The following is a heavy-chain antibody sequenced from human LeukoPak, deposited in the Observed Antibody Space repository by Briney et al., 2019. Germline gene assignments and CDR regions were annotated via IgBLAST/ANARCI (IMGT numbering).Heavy chain of an antibody. Sequence: GSLRLSCAGSGFPFSSHGMNWVRQAPGKGLEWVSGIIGGAGSTYYADSVKGRFTISGDNSKNTLFLQMNSLRAEDTAVYYCAHGAMYQLDYWGQGTLVIVSS. D-gene: IGHD2-2*01. CDR2: IIGGAGST. CDR3: AHGAMYQLDY. V-gene: IGHV3-23*01. CDR1: GFPFSSHG. J-gene: IGHJ4*02.